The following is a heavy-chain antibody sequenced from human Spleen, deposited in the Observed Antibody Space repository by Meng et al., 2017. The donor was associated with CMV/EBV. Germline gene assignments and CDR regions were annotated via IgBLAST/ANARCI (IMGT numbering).Heavy chain of an antibody. CDR2: IRFDASVK. J-gene: IGHJ4*02. CDR3: AKGLFSVPWFDEK. CDR1: GFSFSSCD. Sequence: GESLKISCAASGFSFSSCDMHWVRQAPGKGLEWVAFIRFDASVKYYANSVKGRFTIFRDNSQNTLFLQMNSLRSVDTSVYFCAKGLFSVPWFDEKGGQGTLVTVSS. D-gene: IGHD3-10*01. V-gene: IGHV3-30*02.